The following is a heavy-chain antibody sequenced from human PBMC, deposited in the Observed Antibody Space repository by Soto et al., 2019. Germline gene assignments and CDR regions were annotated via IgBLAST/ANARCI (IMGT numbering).Heavy chain of an antibody. Sequence: TVGSLRLSCAASGFTFSNAWMSWVRQAPGKGLEWVGRIKSKTGGGTTDYAAPVKGRFTISRDDSKNTLYLQMNSLKTEDTAVYYCVRATYFSDSSGYTRCLDYWGQGTLVTAPQ. CDR2: IKSKTGGGTT. CDR1: GFTFSNAW. CDR3: VRATYFSDSSGYTRCLDY. D-gene: IGHD3-22*01. J-gene: IGHJ4*02. V-gene: IGHV3-15*01.